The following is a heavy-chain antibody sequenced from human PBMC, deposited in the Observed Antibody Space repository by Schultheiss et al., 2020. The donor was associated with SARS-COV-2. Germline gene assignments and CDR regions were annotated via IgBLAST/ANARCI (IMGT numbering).Heavy chain of an antibody. V-gene: IGHV3-33*05. CDR2: ISYRSTKT. CDR1: GFTFSSYG. Sequence: GESLKISCAASGFTFSSYGMHWVRQAPGKGLEWVAVISYRSTKTYYADSVRGRFTISRDNAKNSLYLQMNSLRAEDTAVYYCARLHGDVVVPDAIYYYGMDVWGQGTTVTVSS. CDR3: ARLHGDVVVPDAIYYYGMDV. J-gene: IGHJ6*02. D-gene: IGHD2-2*01.